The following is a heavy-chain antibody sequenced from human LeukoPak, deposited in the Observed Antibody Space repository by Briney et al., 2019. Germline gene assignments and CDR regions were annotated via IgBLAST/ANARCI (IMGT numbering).Heavy chain of an antibody. D-gene: IGHD3-10*01. J-gene: IGHJ4*02. CDR3: ARGLLYYYGSGSYPTDFDY. CDR2: INHSGST. Sequence: SETLSLTCAVYGGSFSGYYWSWIRQPPGKGLEWIGEINHSGSTNYNPSLKSRVTISVDTSKNQFSLKLSSVTAADTAVYYCARGLLYYYGSGSYPTDFDYWGQGTLVTVSS. CDR1: GGSFSGYY. V-gene: IGHV4-34*01.